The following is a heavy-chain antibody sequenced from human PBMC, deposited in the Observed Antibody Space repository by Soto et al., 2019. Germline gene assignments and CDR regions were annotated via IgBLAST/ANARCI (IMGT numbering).Heavy chain of an antibody. J-gene: IGHJ5*02. V-gene: IGHV3-7*01. Sequence: EVQLVESGGGLVQPGGSLRLSCAASGFTFSSYWMSWVRQAPGKGLEWVANIKQDGSEKYYVDSVKGRFTISRDNAKNYLYLQMNSRRDEDTAVYYCARGGYSSGWYRWGNWFGPWGQGTLVTVSS. CDR3: ARGGYSSGWYRWGNWFGP. CDR1: GFTFSSYW. CDR2: IKQDGSEK. D-gene: IGHD6-19*01.